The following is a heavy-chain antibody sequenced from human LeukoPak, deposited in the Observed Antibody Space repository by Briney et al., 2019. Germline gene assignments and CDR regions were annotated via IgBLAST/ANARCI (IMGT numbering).Heavy chain of an antibody. J-gene: IGHJ4*02. Sequence: SETLSLTCAVSGDSINSRNWWSWVRQPPGKGLEWVGEIYYSGSTYYNPSLKSRVTISVDTSKNQFSLKLSSVTAADTAVYYCARGEMATIWSDWGQGTLVTVSS. D-gene: IGHD5-24*01. CDR1: GDSINSRNW. CDR2: IYYSGST. V-gene: IGHV4-4*02. CDR3: ARGEMATIWSD.